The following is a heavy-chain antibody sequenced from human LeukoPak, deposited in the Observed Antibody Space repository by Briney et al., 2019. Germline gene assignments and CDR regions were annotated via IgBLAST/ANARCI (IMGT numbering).Heavy chain of an antibody. Sequence: SETLSLTCTVSGGSISSSSYYWGWIRQPPGKGLEWIGSIYYSGSTYYNPSLKSRVTISVDTSKNQFSLKLSSVTAADTAVYYCARGRGGVVAATIWFDPWGQGTLVTVSS. J-gene: IGHJ5*02. D-gene: IGHD2-15*01. V-gene: IGHV4-39*01. CDR3: ARGRGGVVAATIWFDP. CDR2: IYYSGST. CDR1: GGSISSSSYY.